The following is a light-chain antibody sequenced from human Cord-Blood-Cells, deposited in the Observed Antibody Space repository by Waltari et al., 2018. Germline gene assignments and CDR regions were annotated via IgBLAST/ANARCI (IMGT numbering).Light chain of an antibody. Sequence: DIQLTQSPSSLSASVGARVLITCRAIQSISSYLNWYQQKPGKAPKLLIYAASSLQSGVPSRFSGSGSGTDFTLTNSSLQPEDFATYYCQQSYSTPLTFGGGTKVEIK. V-gene: IGKV1-39*01. CDR3: QQSYSTPLT. J-gene: IGKJ4*01. CDR1: QSISSY. CDR2: AAS.